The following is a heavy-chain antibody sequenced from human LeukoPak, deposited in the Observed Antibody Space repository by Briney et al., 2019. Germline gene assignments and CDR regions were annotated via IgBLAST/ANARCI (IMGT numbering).Heavy chain of an antibody. V-gene: IGHV4-34*01. CDR1: GGSFSGYY. CDR3: ARGPSDDSSGYSIDY. J-gene: IGHJ4*02. Sequence: SETLSLTCAVYGGSFSGYYWSWIRQPPVKGLEWIGEINHSGSTNYNPSLKSRVTISVDTSKNQFSLKLSSVTAADTAVYYCARGPSDDSSGYSIDYWGQGTLATVSS. D-gene: IGHD3-22*01. CDR2: INHSGST.